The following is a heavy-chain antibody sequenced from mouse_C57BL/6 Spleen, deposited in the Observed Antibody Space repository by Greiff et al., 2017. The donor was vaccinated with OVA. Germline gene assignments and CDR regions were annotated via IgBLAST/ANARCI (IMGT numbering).Heavy chain of an antibody. CDR1: GYTFTSYW. Sequence: QVQLQQSGAELVKPGASVKLSCKASGYTFTSYWMQWVKQRPGQGLEWIGEIDPSDSYTNYNQKLKGKATLTVDTSSSTAYMQLSSLTSEDSAVYYCARRAGSSYHYFDYWGQGTTLTVSS. D-gene: IGHD1-1*01. CDR2: IDPSDSYT. V-gene: IGHV1-50*01. J-gene: IGHJ2*01. CDR3: ARRAGSSYHYFDY.